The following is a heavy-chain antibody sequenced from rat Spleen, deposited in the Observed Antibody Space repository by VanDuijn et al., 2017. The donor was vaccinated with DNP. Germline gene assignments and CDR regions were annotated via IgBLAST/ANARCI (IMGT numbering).Heavy chain of an antibody. V-gene: IGHV5-58*01. J-gene: IGHJ2*01. CDR1: GFTFSSYW. CDR2: ISTGGGNT. CDR3: ARHGYYGYNYFDY. D-gene: IGHD1-9*01. Sequence: EVQLVETGGGLVQPGRSLKLSCVASGFTFSSYWMYWIRQAPGKGLEWVASISTGGGNTYYRDSVKGRFTISRDNAKNTQYLQMDSLRSEDTATYYCARHGYYGYNYFDYWGQGVMVTVSS.